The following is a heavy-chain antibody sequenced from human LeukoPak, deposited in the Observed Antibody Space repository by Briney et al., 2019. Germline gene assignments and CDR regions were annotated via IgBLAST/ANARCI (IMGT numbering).Heavy chain of an antibody. Sequence: ASVKVFCKASGYTFTSYGISCVRQAPGQGLEWMRWISAYKGNTNYAQKLQGRVTMTTDTSTSTAYMELRSLRSDDTAVYYCARPIVVVPAAIPLGMDVWGQGTTVTVSS. V-gene: IGHV1-18*01. CDR3: ARPIVVVPAAIPLGMDV. CDR1: GYTFTSYG. CDR2: ISAYKGNT. J-gene: IGHJ6*02. D-gene: IGHD2-2*01.